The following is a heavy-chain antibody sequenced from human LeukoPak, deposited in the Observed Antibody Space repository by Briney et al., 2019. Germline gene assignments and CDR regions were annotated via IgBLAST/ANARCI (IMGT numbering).Heavy chain of an antibody. D-gene: IGHD3-10*01. CDR3: ARNYYYGSGSYIHYYYYYYGMDV. V-gene: IGHV7-4-1*02. Sequence: ASVKVSCKASGYTFTSYAMNWVRQAPGQGLEWMGWINTNTGNPTYAQGFTGRFVFSLDTSVSTAYLQISSLKAEDTAVYYCARNYYYGSGSYIHYYYYYYGMDVWGQGTTVTVSS. CDR2: INTNTGNP. J-gene: IGHJ6*02. CDR1: GYTFTSYA.